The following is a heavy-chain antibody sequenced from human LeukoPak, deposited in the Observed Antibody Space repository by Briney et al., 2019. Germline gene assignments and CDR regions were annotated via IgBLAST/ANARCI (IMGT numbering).Heavy chain of an antibody. CDR2: IYYSGST. CDR1: GGSISSGGYY. CDR3: AKDSADENAFDI. Sequence: PSETLSLTCTVSGGSISSGGYYWSWIPQHPGKGLEWIGYIYYSGSTYYNPSLKSRVTISVDTSKNQFSLKLSSVTAADTAVYYCAKDSADENAFDIWGQGTMVTVSS. J-gene: IGHJ3*02. V-gene: IGHV4-31*03.